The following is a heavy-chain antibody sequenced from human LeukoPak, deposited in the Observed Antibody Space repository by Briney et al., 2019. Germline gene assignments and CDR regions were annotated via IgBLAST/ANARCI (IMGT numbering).Heavy chain of an antibody. CDR2: ISSSSSYT. J-gene: IGHJ4*02. D-gene: IGHD6-19*01. V-gene: IGHV3-21*01. CDR1: GFTFSSYS. CDR3: ARGSSGWNYFDY. Sequence: GGSLRLSCAASGFTFSSYSMNWVRQAPGKGLEWVSSISSSSSYTYYAESVKGRFTISRDNAKNSLYLQMNSLRAEDTAVYYCARGSSGWNYFDYWGQGTLVTVSS.